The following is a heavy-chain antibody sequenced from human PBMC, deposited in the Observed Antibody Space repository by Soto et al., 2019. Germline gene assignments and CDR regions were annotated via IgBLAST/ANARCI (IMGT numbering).Heavy chain of an antibody. V-gene: IGHV1-18*01. J-gene: IGHJ6*03. Sequence: ASVKVSCKASGYTFTSYGISWVRQAPGQGLEWMGWISAYNGNTNYAQKLQGWVTMTRDTSISTAYMELSRLRSDDTAVYYCARDLSSSRAGYYYYMDVWGKGTTVTVSS. CDR2: ISAYNGNT. CDR3: ARDLSSSRAGYYYYMDV. D-gene: IGHD6-13*01. CDR1: GYTFTSYG.